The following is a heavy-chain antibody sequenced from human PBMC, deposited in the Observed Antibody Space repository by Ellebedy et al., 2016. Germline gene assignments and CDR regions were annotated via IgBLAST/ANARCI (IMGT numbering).Heavy chain of an antibody. J-gene: IGHJ4*02. CDR1: GYTFTTFS. D-gene: IGHD3-10*01. Sequence: ASVKVSXKASGYTFTTFSITWVRQVRGQGLEWMGFVNTFSGNTKFAQKFQGRVSMTTDSSTHTAYMDLRSLRSDDTAMYYCAKTSGWGYGENWGQGTLVTVSS. CDR2: VNTFSGNT. CDR3: AKTSGWGYGEN. V-gene: IGHV1-18*04.